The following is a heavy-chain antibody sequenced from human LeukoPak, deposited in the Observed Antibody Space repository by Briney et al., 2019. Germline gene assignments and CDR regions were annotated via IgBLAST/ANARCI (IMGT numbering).Heavy chain of an antibody. V-gene: IGHV3-23*01. CDR3: AKFLQSYYYGGFEY. CDR1: GFTFGRNA. CDR2: ISGGGGSE. Sequence: GGSLRLSCAASGFTFGRNAMSWVRQAPGKSLEWVSSISGGGGSESYADSVKGRFTISRDNSKNTMNLQMNSLRDDDTAVYYCAKFLQSYYYGGFEYWGQGALVTVSS. J-gene: IGHJ4*02. D-gene: IGHD3-10*01.